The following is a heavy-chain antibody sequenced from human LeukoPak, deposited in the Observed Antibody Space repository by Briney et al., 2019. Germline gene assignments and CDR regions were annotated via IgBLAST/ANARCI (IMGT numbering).Heavy chain of an antibody. Sequence: GGSLRLSCTASGFTFGDYAMSWVRQAPGKGLEWVGFIRSKAYGGTTEYAASVKGRFTISRDDSKSIAYLQMNSLKTEDTAVYYCTRDYVAGEIDYWGLGTLVTVSS. CDR2: IRSKAYGGTT. J-gene: IGHJ4*02. D-gene: IGHD6-19*01. V-gene: IGHV3-49*04. CDR3: TRDYVAGEIDY. CDR1: GFTFGDYA.